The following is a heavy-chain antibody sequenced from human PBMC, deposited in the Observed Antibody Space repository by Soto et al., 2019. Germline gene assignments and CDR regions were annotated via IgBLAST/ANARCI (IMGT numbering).Heavy chain of an antibody. CDR3: AKDRVGDYYYYGMDV. J-gene: IGHJ6*02. CDR1: GFTLSSYA. V-gene: IGHV3-23*01. Sequence: LRLSCAASGFTLSSYAMSWVRQAPGKGLEWVSAISGSGGSTYYADSVKGRFTISRDNSKNTLYLQMNSLRAEDTAVYYCAKDRVGDYYYYGMDVWGQGTTVTVSS. D-gene: IGHD3-16*01. CDR2: ISGSGGST.